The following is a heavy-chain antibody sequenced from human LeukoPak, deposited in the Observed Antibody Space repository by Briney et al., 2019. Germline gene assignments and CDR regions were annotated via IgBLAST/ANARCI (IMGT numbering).Heavy chain of an antibody. CDR1: GYSFTSYW. V-gene: IGHV5-51*01. CDR2: IYPGDSDT. CDR3: ARVNCSSTSCYWVDAFDI. Sequence: GESLKISCKGSGYSFTSYWIGWVRQMPGKGLEWMGTIYPGDSDTRYSPSFQGQVTISADKSISTAYLQWSSLKASDTAMYYCARVNCSSTSCYWVDAFDIWGQGTMVTVSS. J-gene: IGHJ3*02. D-gene: IGHD2-2*01.